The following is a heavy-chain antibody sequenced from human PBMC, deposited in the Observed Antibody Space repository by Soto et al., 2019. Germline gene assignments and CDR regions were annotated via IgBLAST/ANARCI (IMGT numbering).Heavy chain of an antibody. CDR3: ATLWFGEGNY. V-gene: IGHV4-39*01. D-gene: IGHD3-10*01. Sequence: QLQLQESGPGLVKPSETLSLTCTVSGGSISSSSYYWGWIRQPPGKGLEWIGSIYYSGSTYYNPSPQSRVTTSVDKSQNQFSRQLSSVTAADTAVYYCATLWFGEGNYWGQGTLVTVSS. J-gene: IGHJ4*02. CDR1: GGSISSSSYY. CDR2: IYYSGST.